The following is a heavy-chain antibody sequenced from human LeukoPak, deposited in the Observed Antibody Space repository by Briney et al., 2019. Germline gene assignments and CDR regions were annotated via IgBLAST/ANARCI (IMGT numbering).Heavy chain of an antibody. Sequence: SGGSLRLSCGASGFTFSANALSWVRQAPGKGLEWVSTIYDGGSNTNYADSVKGRFTISRDNSMNTLYLQMNSLRAEDTAVYYCAGHGSSSGWGQGTLVTVSS. D-gene: IGHD6-6*01. CDR3: AGHGSSSG. J-gene: IGHJ4*02. V-gene: IGHV3-23*01. CDR1: GFTFSANA. CDR2: IYDGGSNT.